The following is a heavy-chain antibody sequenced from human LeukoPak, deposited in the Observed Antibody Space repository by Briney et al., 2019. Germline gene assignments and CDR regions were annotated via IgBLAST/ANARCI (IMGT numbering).Heavy chain of an antibody. CDR2: IYHSGST. CDR3: ARDLWYSSGSHNWFDP. J-gene: IGHJ5*02. Sequence: PSETLSLTCDVYGGSFSGYYWNWIRQPPGKGLEWIGSIYHSGSTYYNPSLKSRVTISVDTSKNQFSLKLSSVTAADTAVYYCARDLWYSSGSHNWFDPWGQGTLVTVSS. CDR1: GGSFSGYY. V-gene: IGHV4-34*01. D-gene: IGHD6-19*01.